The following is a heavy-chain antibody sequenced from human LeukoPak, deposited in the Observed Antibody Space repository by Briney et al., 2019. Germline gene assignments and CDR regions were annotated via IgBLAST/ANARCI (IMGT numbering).Heavy chain of an antibody. Sequence: GGSLRLSCATSAFSFRGYGMGWVRQAPGKGLEWVSSISGLSRRTYYADSVKGRVTISRDNSKNALSLQMNSLRAEDTAVYYCAKGLGHFFPPLCDSWGHGTLVTVSS. CDR1: AFSFRGYG. V-gene: IGHV3-23*01. CDR3: AKGLGHFFPPLCDS. D-gene: IGHD2/OR15-2a*01. CDR2: ISGLSRRT. J-gene: IGHJ5*01.